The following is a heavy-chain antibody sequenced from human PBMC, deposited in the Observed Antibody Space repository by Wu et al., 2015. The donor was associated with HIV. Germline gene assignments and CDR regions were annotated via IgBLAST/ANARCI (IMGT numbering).Heavy chain of an antibody. D-gene: IGHD6-19*01. CDR2: INPSGGST. CDR1: GYTFTGYF. Sequence: VQLVQSGAEVKKPGASVKVSCKASGYTFTGYFMHWVRQAPGQGLEWMGIINPSGGSTSYAQKFQGRVTMTRDTSTSTVYMELSSLRSEDTAVYYCARSPSVAGTEIDYWGQGTLVTVSS. CDR3: ARSPSVAGTEIDY. J-gene: IGHJ4*02. V-gene: IGHV1-46*01.